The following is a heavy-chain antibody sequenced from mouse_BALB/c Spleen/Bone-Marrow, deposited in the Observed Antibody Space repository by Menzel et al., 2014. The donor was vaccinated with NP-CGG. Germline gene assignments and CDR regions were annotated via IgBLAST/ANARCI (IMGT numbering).Heavy chain of an antibody. CDR3: TREGDSPFAY. V-gene: IGHV1S81*02. Sequence: QVQLQQPGAELVKPGASVKLPCKASGYTFTSYYMYWVKQRPGQGLEWIGEINPSNGGTNFNEKFKSKATLTVDKSSSTAYMQLSSLTSEDSAVYYCTREGDSPFAYWGQGTLVTVSA. CDR2: INPSNGGT. CDR1: GYTFTSYY. J-gene: IGHJ3*01. D-gene: IGHD2-13*01.